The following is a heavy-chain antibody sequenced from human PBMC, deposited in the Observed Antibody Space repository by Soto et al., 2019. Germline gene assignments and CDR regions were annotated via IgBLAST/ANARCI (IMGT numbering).Heavy chain of an antibody. J-gene: IGHJ3*01. CDR3: ARGGSSDWQVAFDF. D-gene: IGHD6-19*01. V-gene: IGHV4-34*01. CDR1: GGSFSGYF. Sequence: SETLSLTCAVYGGSFSGYFWNWIRQSPGKGLEWIGKVNHNGRNNYNPSLKSRVTISLDMSKNQISLKLTSVTAADTAVYYCARGGSSDWQVAFDFWGQGTMVTVSS. CDR2: VNHNGRN.